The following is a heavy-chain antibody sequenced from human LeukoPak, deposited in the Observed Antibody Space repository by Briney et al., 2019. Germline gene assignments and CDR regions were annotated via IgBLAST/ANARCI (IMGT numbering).Heavy chain of an antibody. CDR2: IQNDGSDK. CDR3: AREGGRAAAGRFDY. D-gene: IGHD6-13*01. V-gene: IGHV3-30*02. J-gene: IGHJ4*02. CDR1: GINFRSSG. Sequence: GGSLRLSCAASGINFRSSGMHWVRQAPGKGLEWVTFIQNDGSDKSYAASVRGRFTISRDNSKNTVYLHMNSLRADDTALYYRAREGGRAAAGRFDYWGQGALVTVSS.